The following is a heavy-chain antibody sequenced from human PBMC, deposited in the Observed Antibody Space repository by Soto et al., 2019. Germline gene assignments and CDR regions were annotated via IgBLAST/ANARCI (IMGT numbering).Heavy chain of an antibody. J-gene: IGHJ4*02. D-gene: IGHD6-6*01. CDR3: ASYIAARRDYFDY. V-gene: IGHV4-31*03. CDR1: GGSISSGGYY. Sequence: SETLSLTCTVSGGSISSGGYYWSWIRQHPGKGLEWIGYIYYSGSTYYNPSLKSRVTISVDTSKNQFSLKLSSVTAADTAVYYCASYIAARRDYFDYWDQGTLVTVSS. CDR2: IYYSGST.